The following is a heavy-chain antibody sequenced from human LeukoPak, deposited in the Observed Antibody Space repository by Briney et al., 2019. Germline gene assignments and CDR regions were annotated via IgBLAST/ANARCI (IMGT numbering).Heavy chain of an antibody. D-gene: IGHD2-15*01. CDR1: GFTFTTFW. Sequence: GGSLRLSCATSGFTFTTFWMHWVRQAPGKGLVWVSRINHDGSSTNYADSVKGRFTISRDNAKNTVYLQMNSLRAEDTAVYYCAKGLSAYYYYMDVWGKGTAVTISS. CDR3: AKGLSAYYYYMDV. V-gene: IGHV3-74*01. J-gene: IGHJ6*03. CDR2: INHDGSST.